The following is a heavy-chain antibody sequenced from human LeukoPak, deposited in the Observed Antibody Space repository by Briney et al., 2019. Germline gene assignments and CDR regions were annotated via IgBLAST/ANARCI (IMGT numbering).Heavy chain of an antibody. D-gene: IGHD6-19*01. CDR3: ARDLEWAVAGTLIAY. V-gene: IGHV3-11*04. CDR1: GFTFSDYY. J-gene: IGHJ4*02. CDR2: ISSSGSTK. Sequence: GGSLRLSCAASGFTFSDYYMSWTRQAPGKGLEWVSYISSSGSTKYYADSVKGRFTISRDNAKNSLYLLMNSLRAEDTAIYYCARDLEWAVAGTLIAYWGQGTLVTVSS.